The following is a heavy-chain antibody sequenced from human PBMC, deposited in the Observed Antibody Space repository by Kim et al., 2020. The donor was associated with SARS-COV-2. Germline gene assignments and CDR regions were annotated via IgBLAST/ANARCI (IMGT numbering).Heavy chain of an antibody. J-gene: IGHJ4*02. Sequence: DSVKGRCTISRDKSKNTLYLQMNSLRPEDTAVYYCAKGGTMLRGVIDCFDSWGQGTLVTVPS. CDR3: AKGGTMLRGVIDCFDS. V-gene: IGHV3-30*02. D-gene: IGHD3-10*01.